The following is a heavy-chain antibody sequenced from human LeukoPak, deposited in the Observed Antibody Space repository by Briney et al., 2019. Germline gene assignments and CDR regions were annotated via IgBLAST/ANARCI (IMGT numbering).Heavy chain of an antibody. V-gene: IGHV3-48*03. CDR2: ISSSGSTT. Sequence: GGSLRLSCAASGFTFSTYEMNWARQAPGKGLEWVSYISSSGSTTYYADSVKGRFTISRDNSKNTLYLQMNSLRAEDTAVYYCARGYSSGWDQYYFDYWGQGTLVTVSS. CDR1: GFTFSTYE. D-gene: IGHD6-19*01. J-gene: IGHJ4*02. CDR3: ARGYSSGWDQYYFDY.